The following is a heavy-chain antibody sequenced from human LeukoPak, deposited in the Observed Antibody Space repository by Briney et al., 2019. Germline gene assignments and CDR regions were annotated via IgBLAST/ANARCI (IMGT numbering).Heavy chain of an antibody. D-gene: IGHD4-17*01. Sequence: HGESLKISCKGSGYSFTSYWVGWVRQMPGKGLEWMGIIYPGDSDTRCSPSFQGQVTISADKSISTAYLQWSSLKASDTAMYYCATTPNDYGDYAGESDAFDIWGQGTMVTVSS. V-gene: IGHV5-51*01. J-gene: IGHJ3*02. CDR1: GYSFTSYW. CDR2: IYPGDSDT. CDR3: ATTPNDYGDYAGESDAFDI.